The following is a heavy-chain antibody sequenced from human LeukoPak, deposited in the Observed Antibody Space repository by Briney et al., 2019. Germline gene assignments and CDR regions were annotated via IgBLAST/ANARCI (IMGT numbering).Heavy chain of an antibody. CDR3: AREYTSPSWVYLNHFAY. CDR1: GGSISSYY. V-gene: IGHV4-59*12. J-gene: IGHJ4*02. Sequence: SETLSLTCTVSGGSISSYYWSWIRQPPGKGREWIGYIYYSVCTNYNPSLKSRVTISVDTSKNQFSLKLSSATAADTAVYYCAREYTSPSWVYLNHFAYRGQGTLVTVSS. CDR2: IYYSVCT. D-gene: IGHD6-6*01.